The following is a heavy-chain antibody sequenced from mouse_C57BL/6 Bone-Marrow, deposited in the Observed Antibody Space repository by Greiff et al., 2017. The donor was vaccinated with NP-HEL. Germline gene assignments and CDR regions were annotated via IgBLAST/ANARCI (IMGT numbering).Heavy chain of an antibody. J-gene: IGHJ2*01. CDR2: IDPSDSYT. D-gene: IGHD1-1*01. V-gene: IGHV1-69*01. CDR3: ARGGVFITTVGAYYFDY. Sequence: QVQLQQPGAELVMPGASVKLSCKASGYTFTSYWMHWVKQRPGQGLEWIGEIDPSDSYTNYNQKFKGKSTLTVEKSSSTAYIQLSSLTYEDSAVYYCARGGVFITTVGAYYFDYWGQGTTLTVSS. CDR1: GYTFTSYW.